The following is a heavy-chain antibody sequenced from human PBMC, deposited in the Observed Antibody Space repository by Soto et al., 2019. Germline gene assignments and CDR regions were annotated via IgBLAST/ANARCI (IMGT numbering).Heavy chain of an antibody. V-gene: IGHV3-23*01. Sequence: EVQLLESGGGLVQPGGSLRLSCAASGFTFSSYAMSWVRQAPGKGLEWVSAISGSGGSTYYADSVKGRFTTSRDNSKNTLYLKMNSLRAEDTAVYYCANQMVRGGIPKGPDYWGQGTLVTVSS. CDR3: ANQMVRGGIPKGPDY. CDR2: ISGSGGST. CDR1: GFTFSSYA. D-gene: IGHD3-10*01. J-gene: IGHJ4*02.